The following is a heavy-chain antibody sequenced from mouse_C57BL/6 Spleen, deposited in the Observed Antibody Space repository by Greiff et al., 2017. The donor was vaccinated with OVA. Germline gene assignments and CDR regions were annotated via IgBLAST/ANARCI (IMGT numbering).Heavy chain of an antibody. CDR1: GYTFTDYE. D-gene: IGHD1-1*01. V-gene: IGHV1-15*01. J-gene: IGHJ2*01. CDR2: IDPETGGT. CDR3: TRRGPITTVVDY. Sequence: SGAELVRPGASVTLSCKASGYTFTDYEMHWVKQTPVHGLEWIGAIDPETGGTAYNQKFKGKAILTADKSSSTAYMELRSLTSEDSAVYYCTRRGPITTVVDYWGQGTTLTVSS.